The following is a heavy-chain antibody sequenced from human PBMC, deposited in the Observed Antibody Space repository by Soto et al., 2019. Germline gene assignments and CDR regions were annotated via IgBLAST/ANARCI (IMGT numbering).Heavy chain of an antibody. J-gene: IGHJ4*02. CDR2: IFHTGST. Sequence: PSETLSLTCTVSGDSVRSGGNYWSWIRQPPGKGLHWIGYIFHTGSTNYNPSLKSRVTMSVDTSKNQFSLKLSSVTAADTAVYYCARVPSYHSSGYPHFDFWGQGALVTVSS. CDR1: GDSVRSGGNY. V-gene: IGHV4-61*08. D-gene: IGHD3-22*01. CDR3: ARVPSYHSSGYPHFDF.